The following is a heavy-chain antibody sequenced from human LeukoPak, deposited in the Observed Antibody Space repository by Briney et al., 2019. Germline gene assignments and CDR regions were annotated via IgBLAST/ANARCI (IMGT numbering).Heavy chain of an antibody. Sequence: ASVKVSCKASGYTFTGYYMHWVRQAPGQGLESMGWINPNSGGTNYAQKFQGRVTMTRDTSISTAYMELSRLRSDDTAVYYCARDGGTYYYDSSGHYYYYYGMDVWGQGTTVTVSS. J-gene: IGHJ6*02. CDR1: GYTFTGYY. V-gene: IGHV1-2*02. CDR3: ARDGGTYYYDSSGHYYYYYGMDV. CDR2: INPNSGGT. D-gene: IGHD3-22*01.